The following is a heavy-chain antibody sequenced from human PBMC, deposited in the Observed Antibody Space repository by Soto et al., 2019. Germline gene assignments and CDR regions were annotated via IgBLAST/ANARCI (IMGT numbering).Heavy chain of an antibody. CDR2: ISAYNGNT. CDR3: ARDWGSSYYDSSGYYHPYYYYGMDV. J-gene: IGHJ6*02. Sequence: WASVKVSCKASGYTFTSYGISWVRQAPGQGLEWMGWISAYNGNTNYAQKLQGRVTMTTDTSTSTAYMELRSLRSDDTAVYYCARDWGSSYYDSSGYYHPYYYYGMDVWGQGTTVTVSS. CDR1: GYTFTSYG. D-gene: IGHD3-22*01. V-gene: IGHV1-18*01.